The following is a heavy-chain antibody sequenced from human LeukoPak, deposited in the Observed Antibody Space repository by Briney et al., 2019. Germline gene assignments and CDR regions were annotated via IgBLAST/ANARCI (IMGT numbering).Heavy chain of an antibody. CDR3: ARAPSEIGGYYPEYFRH. J-gene: IGHJ1*01. CDR2: IKSDGST. V-gene: IGHV3-74*01. CDR1: GFTFSTYW. D-gene: IGHD3-22*01. Sequence: GGSLRLACAASGFTFSTYWMHWVRQAPGKGLVWVSRIKSDGSTNYADSVKGRFTISRDNAKNTVSLQMNSLRPEDTGVYYCARAPSEIGGYYPEYFRHWGQGTLVTVSS.